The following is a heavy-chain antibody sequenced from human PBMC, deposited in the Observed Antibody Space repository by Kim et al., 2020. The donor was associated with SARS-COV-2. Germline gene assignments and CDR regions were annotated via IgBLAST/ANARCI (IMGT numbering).Heavy chain of an antibody. Sequence: SETLSLTCTVSGGSISSSSYYWGWIRQPPGKGLEWIGSIYYSGSTYYNPSLKSRVTISVDTSKNQFSLKLSSVTAADTAVYYCARYDILTGYSCWGQGTLVTVSS. D-gene: IGHD3-9*01. J-gene: IGHJ4*02. CDR1: GGSISSSSYY. CDR3: ARYDILTGYSC. CDR2: IYYSGST. V-gene: IGHV4-39*01.